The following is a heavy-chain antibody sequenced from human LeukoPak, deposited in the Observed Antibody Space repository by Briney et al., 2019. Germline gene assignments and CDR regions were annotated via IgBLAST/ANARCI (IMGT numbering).Heavy chain of an antibody. V-gene: IGHV1-46*01. CDR2: INPSGGST. D-gene: IGHD3-10*01. CDR3: ARAALAGRGSRNWFDP. CDR1: GYTFTSYY. Sequence: GASVKVSCKASGYTFTSYYMHWVRQAPGQGLEWMGIINPSGGSTSYAQKFQGRVTMTRDMSTSTVYMELSSLRSEDTAVYYCARAALAGRGSRNWFDPWGQGTLVTVSS. J-gene: IGHJ5*02.